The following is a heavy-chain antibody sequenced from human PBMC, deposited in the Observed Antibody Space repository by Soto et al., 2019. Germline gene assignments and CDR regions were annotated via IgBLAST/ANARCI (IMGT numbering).Heavy chain of an antibody. Sequence: PSETLSLTCTVSGGSIFSSYWTWIRQPPGKGLEWIGNVYYSGSTNYNPSLKSRITISVDTSKNQFSLNLSSVTAADTAVYYCARAPAASSWFDSWGQGTLVTVSS. V-gene: IGHV4-59*01. CDR1: GGSIFSSY. CDR3: ARAPAASSWFDS. D-gene: IGHD2-15*01. CDR2: VYYSGST. J-gene: IGHJ5*01.